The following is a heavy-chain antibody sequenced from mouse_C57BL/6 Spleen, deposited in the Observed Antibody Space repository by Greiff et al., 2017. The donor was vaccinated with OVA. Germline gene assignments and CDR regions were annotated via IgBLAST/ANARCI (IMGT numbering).Heavy chain of an antibody. V-gene: IGHV5-9-1*02. J-gene: IGHJ3*01. Sequence: EVKLVESGEGLVKPGGSLKLSCAASGFTFSSYAMSWVRQTPEKRLEWVAYISSGGDYIYYADTVKGRFTISRDNARNTLYLQRSSLKSEDTAMYYCTRGNWDVGFAYWGQGTLVTVSA. D-gene: IGHD4-1*02. CDR3: TRGNWDVGFAY. CDR1: GFTFSSYA. CDR2: ISSGGDYI.